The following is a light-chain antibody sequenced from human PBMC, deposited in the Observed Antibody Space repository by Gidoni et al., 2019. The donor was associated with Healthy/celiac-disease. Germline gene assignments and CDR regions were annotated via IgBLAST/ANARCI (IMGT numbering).Light chain of an antibody. Sequence: ELVMTQSPATLSVSPGERATLSCRASQSVSSNLAWYQQKPGQAPRLLIYDASTRATGIPARFSGSGSGTEFTLTISSLQSEDFAVYYCQQSNDWPRTFGQGTKVEFK. CDR2: DAS. CDR3: QQSNDWPRT. J-gene: IGKJ1*01. V-gene: IGKV3-15*01. CDR1: QSVSSN.